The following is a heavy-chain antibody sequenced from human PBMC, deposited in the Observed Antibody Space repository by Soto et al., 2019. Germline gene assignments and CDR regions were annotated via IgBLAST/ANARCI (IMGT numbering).Heavy chain of an antibody. V-gene: IGHV4-59*08. CDR1: GGSISSYY. J-gene: IGHJ4*02. D-gene: IGHD3-22*01. CDR3: AKARADYYDSSGYPVDY. CDR2: IYYSGST. Sequence: PSETLSLTCTVSGGSISSYYWSWIRQPPGKGLEWIGYIYYSGSTNYNPSLKSRVTISVDTSKNQFSLKLSSVTAADTAVYYCAKARADYYDSSGYPVDYWGQGTLVTVSS.